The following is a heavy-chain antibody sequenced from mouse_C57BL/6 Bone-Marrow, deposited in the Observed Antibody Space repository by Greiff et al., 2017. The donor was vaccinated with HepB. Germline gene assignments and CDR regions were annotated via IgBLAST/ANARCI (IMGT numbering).Heavy chain of an antibody. CDR1: GYTFTSYW. CDR2: IDPSDSYT. J-gene: IGHJ4*01. Sequence: VQLQQPGAELVKPGASVKLSCKASGYTFTSYWMQWVKQRPGQGLEWIGEIDPSDSYTNYNQKFQGKATLTVDTSSSTAYMQLSSLTSEDSAVYYCARTEVAMDYWGQGTSVTVSS. V-gene: IGHV1-50*01. CDR3: ARTEVAMDY.